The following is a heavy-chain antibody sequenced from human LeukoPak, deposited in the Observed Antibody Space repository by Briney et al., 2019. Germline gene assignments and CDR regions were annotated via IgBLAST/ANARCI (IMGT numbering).Heavy chain of an antibody. V-gene: IGHV3-23*01. J-gene: IGHJ4*02. CDR3: SKSPTYYDILAGYYSGYYFDY. CDR2: ISGSGGST. D-gene: IGHD3-9*01. CDR1: GFTFSSYA. Sequence: PGGSLRLSCAASGFTFSSYAMSWVRQAPGKGLEWVSAISGSGGSTYYADSVKGRFTISRDNSKNTLYLQMNSLRAEDTAVYYCSKSPTYYDILAGYYSGYYFDYWGKGTLVTVS.